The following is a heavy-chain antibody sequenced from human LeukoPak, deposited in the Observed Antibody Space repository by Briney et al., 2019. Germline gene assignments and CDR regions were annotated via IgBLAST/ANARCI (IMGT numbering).Heavy chain of an antibody. Sequence: PGGSLRLSCAASGFTFSSYWMHWVRQTPGKGLVWVSRINTDGSSTSYADSVKGRFTISRDNAKNSQYLQMNSLRAEDTAVYYCARDTGYNTFDYWGQGTLVTVSS. CDR2: INTDGSST. J-gene: IGHJ4*02. D-gene: IGHD5-24*01. CDR1: GFTFSSYW. CDR3: ARDTGYNTFDY. V-gene: IGHV3-74*01.